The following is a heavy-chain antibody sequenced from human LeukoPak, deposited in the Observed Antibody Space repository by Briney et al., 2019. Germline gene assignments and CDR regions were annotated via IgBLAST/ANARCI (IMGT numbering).Heavy chain of an antibody. D-gene: IGHD3-10*01. Sequence: GGSLRLSCAASGFTFSSYAMTWVRQAPGKGLGWVSAISGSGGSTYYADSVKGRFTISRDNSKNTLYLQMSSLRAEDTAVYYCAKDLITMVRGVTWFDPWGQGTLVTVSS. CDR1: GFTFSSYA. CDR3: AKDLITMVRGVTWFDP. J-gene: IGHJ5*02. V-gene: IGHV3-23*01. CDR2: ISGSGGST.